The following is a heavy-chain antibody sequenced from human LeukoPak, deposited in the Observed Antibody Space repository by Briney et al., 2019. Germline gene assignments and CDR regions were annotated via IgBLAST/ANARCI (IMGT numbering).Heavy chain of an antibody. Sequence: SETLSLTCAVYGGSFSGYYWSWIRQPPGKGLEWIGEINHSGSTNYNPSLKSRVTISVDTSKNQFSLKLSSVTAADTAVYYCARADRGASGWFDPWGQGTLVTVSS. J-gene: IGHJ5*02. D-gene: IGHD6-19*01. CDR3: ARADRGASGWFDP. CDR2: INHSGST. V-gene: IGHV4-34*01. CDR1: GGSFSGYY.